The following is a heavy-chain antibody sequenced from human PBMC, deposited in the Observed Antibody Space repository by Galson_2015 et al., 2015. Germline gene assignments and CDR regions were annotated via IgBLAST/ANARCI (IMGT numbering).Heavy chain of an antibody. Sequence: QSGAEVKKPGESLKISCKGSGYSFTSYWIGWVRQMPGKGLEWMGIIYPGDSDTRYSPSFQGQVTISADKSISTAYLQWSSLKASDTAMYYCARRTMVRGVGGAFDIWGQGAMVTVSS. CDR1: GYSFTSYW. D-gene: IGHD3-10*01. CDR3: ARRTMVRGVGGAFDI. J-gene: IGHJ3*02. CDR2: IYPGDSDT. V-gene: IGHV5-51*01.